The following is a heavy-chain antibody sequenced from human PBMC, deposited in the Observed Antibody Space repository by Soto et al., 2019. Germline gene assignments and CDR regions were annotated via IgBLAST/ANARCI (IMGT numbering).Heavy chain of an antibody. CDR3: AIPYYSGYYYGMDV. V-gene: IGHV3-23*01. CDR2: ISGSGGST. Sequence: GGSLRLSCGASGFTFSSYAMSWVRQAPGKGLEWVSAISGSGGSTYYADSVKGRFTISRDNSKNTLYLQMNSLRAEDTAVYYCAIPYYSGYYYGMDVWGQGTTVTVSS. CDR1: GFTFSSYA. J-gene: IGHJ6*02. D-gene: IGHD3-10*01.